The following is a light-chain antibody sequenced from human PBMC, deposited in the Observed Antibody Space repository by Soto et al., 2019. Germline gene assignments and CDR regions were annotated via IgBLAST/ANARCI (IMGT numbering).Light chain of an antibody. V-gene: IGLV2-11*01. CDR1: SSDVGGYNH. CDR3: CSYAGGYTLYV. J-gene: IGLJ1*01. CDR2: DVN. Sequence: QSVLTQPRSVSGSPGQSVTISCTGSSSDVGGYNHASWYQQHPGKAPKLIIYDVNEQPSGVPDRFSGSKSGNTASLTISGLLAEDEADYYCCSYAGGYTLYVFGAGTKVTVL.